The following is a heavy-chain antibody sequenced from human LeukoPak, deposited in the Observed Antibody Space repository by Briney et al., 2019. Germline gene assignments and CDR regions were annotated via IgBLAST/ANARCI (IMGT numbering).Heavy chain of an antibody. V-gene: IGHV6-1*01. J-gene: IGHJ4*02. CDR3: ASGREPRYGSGSYYIPYFDY. D-gene: IGHD3-10*01. Sequence: SQTLSLTCAISGDSVSSNSAAWNWIRQSPSRGLEWLGRTYYRSKWYNDYAVSVKSRITINPDTSKNQFSLQLNSVTPEDTAVYYCASGREPRYGSGSYYIPYFDYWGQGTLVTVSS. CDR1: GDSVSSNSAA. CDR2: TYYRSKWYN.